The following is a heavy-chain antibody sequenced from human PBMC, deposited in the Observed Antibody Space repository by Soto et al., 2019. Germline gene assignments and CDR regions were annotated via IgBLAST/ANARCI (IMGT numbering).Heavy chain of an antibody. CDR2: IYYSGST. Sequence: SETMSLTCTVSGGSISSGGYYWSWIRQHPGKGLEWIGYIYYSGSTYYNPSLKSRVTISVDKSKNQFSLKLSSVTAADTAVYYCARASGIAAAEWFDPWGQGTLVTVSS. V-gene: IGHV4-31*03. CDR1: GGSISSGGYY. J-gene: IGHJ5*02. CDR3: ARASGIAAAEWFDP. D-gene: IGHD6-13*01.